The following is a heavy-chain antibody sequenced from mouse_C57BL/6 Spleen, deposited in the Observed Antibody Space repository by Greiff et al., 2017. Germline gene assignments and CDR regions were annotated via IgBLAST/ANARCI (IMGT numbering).Heavy chain of an antibody. Sequence: QVQLQQPGAELVKPGASVKLSCKASGYTFTSYWMHWVKQRTGQGLEWIGMIHPNSGSTNYNEKFKSKATLTVDKSSSTAYMQLSSLTSEDSAVYYCARSEGGDYFDYWGQGTTLTVSS. CDR1: GYTFTSYW. J-gene: IGHJ2*01. CDR3: ARSEGGDYFDY. V-gene: IGHV1-64*01. CDR2: IHPNSGST.